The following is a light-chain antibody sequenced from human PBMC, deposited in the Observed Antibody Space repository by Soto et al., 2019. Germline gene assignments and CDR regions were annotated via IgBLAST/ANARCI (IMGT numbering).Light chain of an antibody. Sequence: ESALTQSPGTLPLSPGERATLSCRASQSVSSSYLAWYQQKPGQAPRLLIYGASSRTTGISDRFRGSGSGTDFTLTISRLGPEDFAVYYCLQYGSSPFTFGPGTKVDIK. CDR3: LQYGSSPFT. CDR1: QSVSSSY. V-gene: IGKV3-20*01. CDR2: GAS. J-gene: IGKJ3*01.